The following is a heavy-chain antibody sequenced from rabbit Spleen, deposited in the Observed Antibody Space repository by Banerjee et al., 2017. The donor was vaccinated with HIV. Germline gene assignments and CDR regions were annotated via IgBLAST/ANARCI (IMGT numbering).Heavy chain of an antibody. CDR3: GRDIDSGTYNL. J-gene: IGHJ3*01. CDR2: IDGGSSGRA. CDR1: GFDISSSYW. D-gene: IGHD1-1*01. Sequence: EPLKESGGGLVQPEGSLTLTCKASGFDISSSYWMCWVRQAPGKGLDWIACIDGGSSGRAVYASWAKGRFTISKTSSTTVTLQMTSLTVADTATYFCGRDIDSGTYNLWGQGTLVTVS. V-gene: IGHV1S45*01.